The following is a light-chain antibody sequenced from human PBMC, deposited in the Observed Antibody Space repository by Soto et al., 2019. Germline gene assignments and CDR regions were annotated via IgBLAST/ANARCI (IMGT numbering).Light chain of an antibody. J-gene: IGLJ1*01. V-gene: IGLV1-40*01. CDR2: DNT. CDR3: QSYDNSLRAYV. Sequence: QPVLTQPPSVSGAPGQTVSISCTGSNSNLGAGYDVNWYQHLPGRAPTLLISDNTNRPSGVPDRFSGSKSGTSASLAISGLHSEDEADYYCQSYDNSLRAYVFGPGTKLTVL. CDR1: NSNLGAGYD.